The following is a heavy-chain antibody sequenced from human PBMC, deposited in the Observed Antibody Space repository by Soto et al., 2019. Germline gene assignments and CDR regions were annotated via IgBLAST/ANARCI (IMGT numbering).Heavy chain of an antibody. J-gene: IGHJ6*02. CDR3: ARNNSSSWYYYYYGMDV. D-gene: IGHD6-13*01. Sequence: GASVKVSCKASGYTFTSYGISWVRQAPGQGLEWMGWISAYNGNTNYAQKLQGRVTMTTDTSTSTAYMELRSLRSDATAVYYCARNNSSSWYYYYYGMDVWGQGITVTVSS. CDR1: GYTFTSYG. V-gene: IGHV1-18*04. CDR2: ISAYNGNT.